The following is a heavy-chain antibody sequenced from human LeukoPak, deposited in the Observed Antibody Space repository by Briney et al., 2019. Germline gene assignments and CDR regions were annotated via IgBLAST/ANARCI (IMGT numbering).Heavy chain of an antibody. CDR3: ALGGAGDSSSVIDY. CDR2: INAGNGNT. Sequence: ASVKVSCKASGYTFTSYAMHWVRQAPGQRLEWMGWINAGNGNTKYSQEFQGRVTITRDTSASTAYMELSSLRSEDMAVYYCALGGAGDSSSVIDYWGQGTLVTVSS. J-gene: IGHJ4*02. CDR1: GYTFTSYA. V-gene: IGHV1-3*03. D-gene: IGHD6-6*01.